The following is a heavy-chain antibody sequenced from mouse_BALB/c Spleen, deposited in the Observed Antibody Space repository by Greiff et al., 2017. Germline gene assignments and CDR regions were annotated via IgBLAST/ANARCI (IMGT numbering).Heavy chain of an antibody. Sequence: EVQGVESGGGLVQPGGSMKLSCVASGFTFSNYWMNWVRQSPEKGLEWVAEIRLKSNNYATHYAESVKGRFTISRDDSKSSVYLQMNNLRAEDTGIYYCTRLGGRGAMDYWGQGTSVTVSS. J-gene: IGHJ4*01. CDR3: TRLGGRGAMDY. V-gene: IGHV6-6*02. CDR2: IRLKSNNYAT. D-gene: IGHD3-1*01. CDR1: GFTFSNYW.